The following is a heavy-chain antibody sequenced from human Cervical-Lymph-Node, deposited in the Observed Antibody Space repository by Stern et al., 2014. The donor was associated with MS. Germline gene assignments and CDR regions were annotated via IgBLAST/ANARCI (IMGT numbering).Heavy chain of an antibody. D-gene: IGHD3-16*01. CDR3: ARDNYGTDY. V-gene: IGHV3-74*01. CDR1: GFTFSHYW. Sequence: VQLQESGGDLVQPGGSLRLSCVASGFTFSHYWMQWVRQAPGKGLVWVSHITSDGSSTTYADSVKGRFTVSRDNAKNTLYLQMDSLRAEDTAVYFCARDNYGTDYWGQGTLVTVSS. J-gene: IGHJ4*02. CDR2: ITSDGSST.